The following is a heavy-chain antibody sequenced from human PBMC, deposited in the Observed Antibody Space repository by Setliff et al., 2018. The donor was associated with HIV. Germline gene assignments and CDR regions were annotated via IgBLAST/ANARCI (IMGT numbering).Heavy chain of an antibody. V-gene: IGHV4-59*03. CDR3: ACEKKACGVSDFSYEY. Sequence: SETLSLTCTVSGGSISNYYWSWIRPSPGKGLEWIGYVHYRGTTRYNPSLKSRFTISVDASKKKFSLKLTSMTATDTAVYYCACEKKACGVSDFSYEYWGQGVPVTVSS. CDR1: GGSISNYY. J-gene: IGHJ4*02. D-gene: IGHD2-21*01. CDR2: VHYRGTT.